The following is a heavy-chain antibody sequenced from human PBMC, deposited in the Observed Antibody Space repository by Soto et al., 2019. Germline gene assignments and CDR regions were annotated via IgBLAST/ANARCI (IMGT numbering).Heavy chain of an antibody. V-gene: IGHV1-18*01. Sequence: QVQLVQSGDEVKKPGASVKVSCKASGYIFVNYGIAWVRQAPGQGLEWMGWISPYNGNTHYATKVQGRLTMTTDTSTSTAYMDLGSLTSDDTAVYDCAMVDNYVTPTPQDVWGQGTTVTVSS. CDR3: AMVDNYVTPTPQDV. J-gene: IGHJ6*02. D-gene: IGHD3-16*01. CDR1: GYIFVNYG. CDR2: ISPYNGNT.